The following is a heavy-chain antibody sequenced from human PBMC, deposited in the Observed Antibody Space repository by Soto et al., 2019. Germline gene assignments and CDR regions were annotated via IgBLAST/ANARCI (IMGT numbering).Heavy chain of an antibody. J-gene: IGHJ4*02. CDR3: SRPPDH. CDR1: GGAISSGCYY. Sequence: QVQLQESGPGLVKPSQTLSLTGTVSGGAISSGCYYWSWIRQHPGKRLEWIGYSYDSGSTYYNPSRKSRVTISADTSKSQVSLKLSYVTAADTAVYYCSRPPDHWGQGTLVTVSS. CDR2: SYDSGST. V-gene: IGHV4-31*03.